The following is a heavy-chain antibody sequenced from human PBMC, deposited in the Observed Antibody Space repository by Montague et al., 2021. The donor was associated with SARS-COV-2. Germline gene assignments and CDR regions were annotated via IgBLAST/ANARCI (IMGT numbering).Heavy chain of an antibody. Sequence: SETLSLTCTVSGDSISSGSAYWGWIRQPPGEGLEWIATVYVRGGTNYNSSLKSRVTISIDKSQNQLSLRPNSVTAADTAVYYCAGYSGVAAKRTYYYYGVDVWGQGTTVTVSS. CDR3: AGYSGVAAKRTYYYYGVDV. V-gene: IGHV4-39*01. J-gene: IGHJ6*02. CDR1: GDSISSGSAY. D-gene: IGHD3-22*01. CDR2: VYVRGGT.